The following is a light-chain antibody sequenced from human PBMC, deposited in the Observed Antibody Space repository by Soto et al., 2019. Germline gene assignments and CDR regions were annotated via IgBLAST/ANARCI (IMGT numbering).Light chain of an antibody. J-gene: IGKJ2*01. Sequence: DIVMTHSPDSLAVSLGERVTITCTSSQSVFYSPNSKDYLAWYQLKPGQPPKVLITWAFTRESGVPDRFSGSGSGTYFTLTISSLQAEDVAVYFCQHYYSFPYTFGQGTKLEIK. CDR2: WAF. V-gene: IGKV4-1*01. CDR1: QSVFYSPNSKDY. CDR3: QHYYSFPYT.